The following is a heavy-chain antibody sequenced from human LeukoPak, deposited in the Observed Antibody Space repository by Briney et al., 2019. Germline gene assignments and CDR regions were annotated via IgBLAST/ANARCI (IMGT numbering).Heavy chain of an antibody. J-gene: IGHJ6*02. CDR1: GFTFSSYS. V-gene: IGHV3-21*01. CDR2: ISSSSSYI. Sequence: GGPLRLSCAASGFTFSSYSMNWVRQAPGKGLEWVSSISSSSSYIYYADSVKGRFTISRDNAKNSLYLQMNSLRAEDTAVYYCARGHIVVVPAAINYYYGMDVWGQGTTVTVSS. CDR3: ARGHIVVVPAAINYYYGMDV. D-gene: IGHD2-2*01.